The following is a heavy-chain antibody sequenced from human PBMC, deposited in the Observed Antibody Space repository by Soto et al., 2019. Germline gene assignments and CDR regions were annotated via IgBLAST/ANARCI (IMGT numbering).Heavy chain of an antibody. CDR1: GGSISSGGYY. J-gene: IGHJ4*02. Sequence: QVQLQESGPGLVKPSQTLSLTCTVSGGSISSGGYYWSWIRQHPGKGLEWIGYIYYSRSTYYNPSLKCRVTISVDASKNQFSRKLSSVTAADTAVYYCARKGDGTLHDYWGQGTLVTVSS. V-gene: IGHV4-31*03. CDR3: ARKGDGTLHDY. CDR2: IYYSRST.